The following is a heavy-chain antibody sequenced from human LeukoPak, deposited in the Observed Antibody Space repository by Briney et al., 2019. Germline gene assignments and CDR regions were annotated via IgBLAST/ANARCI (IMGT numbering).Heavy chain of an antibody. CDR1: GGSISSGGYY. CDR3: ARDGGADEMYNWFDP. J-gene: IGHJ5*02. D-gene: IGHD3-16*01. CDR2: IYTSGNT. V-gene: IGHV4-61*02. Sequence: SSETLSLTCTVSGGSISSGGYYWSWIRQPAGKGLEWIGRIYTSGNTNYNPSLKSRVTISVDTSKNQFSLKLSSVTAADTAVYYCARDGGADEMYNWFDPWGQGTLVTVSS.